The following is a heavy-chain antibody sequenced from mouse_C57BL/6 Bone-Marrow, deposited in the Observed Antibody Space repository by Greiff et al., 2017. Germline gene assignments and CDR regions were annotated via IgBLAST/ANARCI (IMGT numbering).Heavy chain of an antibody. D-gene: IGHD2-13*01. CDR2: ISSGSSTI. CDR1: GFTFSDYG. V-gene: IGHV5-17*01. Sequence: EVKVVESGGGLVKPGGSLKLSCAASGFTFSDYGMHWVRQAPEKGLEWVAYISSGSSTIYYADTVKGRFTISRDNAKNTLFLQMTSLRSEDTAMYYCARPLGGDPYFGYWGQGTTLTVSS. CDR3: ARPLGGDPYFGY. J-gene: IGHJ2*01.